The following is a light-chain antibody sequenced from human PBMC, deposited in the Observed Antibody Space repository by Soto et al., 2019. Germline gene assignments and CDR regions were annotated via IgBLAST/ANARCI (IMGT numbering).Light chain of an antibody. V-gene: IGLV2-14*01. CDR1: SSDVGGYDY. CDR3: ISYASINTYV. J-gene: IGLJ1*01. Sequence: QSALTQPASVSGSPGQSITISCTGTSSDVGGYDYVSWYQQHPGKAPKLMIYDVTNRPSGVSNRFSGSKSGNTGSLTISGLQAEDEADYYCISYASINTYVFGTGTKLTVL. CDR2: DVT.